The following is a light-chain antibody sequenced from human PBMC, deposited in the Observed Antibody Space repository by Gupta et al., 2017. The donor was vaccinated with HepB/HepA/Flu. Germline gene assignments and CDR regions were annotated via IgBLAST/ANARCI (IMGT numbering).Light chain of an antibody. CDR2: RAF. CDR1: QGISSS. CDR3: QQTYRTPYT. V-gene: IGKV1-39*01. Sequence: DIQMTQSPSSLSASVGDRVTITCRASQGISSSLSWYQQKPGTAPKLLIYRAFSLQSGVPSRFSGSGSGTDFTLTITRLQPEDSATYFCQQTYRTPYTFGQGSXLEIK. J-gene: IGKJ2*01.